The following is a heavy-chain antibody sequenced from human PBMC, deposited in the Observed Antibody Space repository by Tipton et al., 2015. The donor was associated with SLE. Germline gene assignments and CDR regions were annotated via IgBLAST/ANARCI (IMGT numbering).Heavy chain of an antibody. CDR3: ARGPSMVGALDI. V-gene: IGHV4-39*07. CDR1: GGSISSSSYY. J-gene: IGHJ3*02. D-gene: IGHD3-10*01. Sequence: TLSLTCIVSGGSISSSSYYWGWIRQPPGKGLEWIGSIYYSGSTYYNPSLKSRVTISVDTSKNQFSLKLSSVTAADTAVYYCARGPSMVGALDIWGQGTMVTVSS. CDR2: IYYSGST.